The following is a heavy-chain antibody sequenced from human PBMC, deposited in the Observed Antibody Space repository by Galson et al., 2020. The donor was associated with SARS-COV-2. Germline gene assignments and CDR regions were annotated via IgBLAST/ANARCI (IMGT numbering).Heavy chain of an antibody. CDR1: GFTFDDYA. CDR3: AKGGPEVGQLESFDY. Sequence: SLKISCAASGFTFDDYAMHWVRQAPGKGLEWVSGISWNSGSIGYADSVKGRFTISRDNAKNSLYLQMNSLRAEDTALYYCAKGGPEVGQLESFDYWGQGTLVTVSS. CDR2: ISWNSGSI. D-gene: IGHD6-13*01. V-gene: IGHV3-9*01. J-gene: IGHJ4*02.